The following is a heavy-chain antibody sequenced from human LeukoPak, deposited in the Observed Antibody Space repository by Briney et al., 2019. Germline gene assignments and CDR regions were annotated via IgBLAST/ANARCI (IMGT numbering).Heavy chain of an antibody. V-gene: IGHV1-69*13. J-gene: IGHJ5*02. CDR3: ASPYYDFWSGYSGWFDP. D-gene: IGHD3-3*01. CDR1: GGTFSSYA. CDR2: IIPVVGTA. Sequence: SVKVSCKASGGTFSSYAISWVRQAPGQGLEWMGGIIPVVGTANSAHKFQGRVTITADESTNPAYMELSSLRSEDTAVYYCASPYYDFWSGYSGWFDPWGQGNLVTVSS.